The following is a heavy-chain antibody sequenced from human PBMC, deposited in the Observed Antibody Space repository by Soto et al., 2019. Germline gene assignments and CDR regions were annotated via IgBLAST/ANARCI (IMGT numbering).Heavy chain of an antibody. CDR1: GFTFSTYG. CDR3: AREKQSFVPSAFDAFHI. J-gene: IGHJ3*02. D-gene: IGHD2-2*01. V-gene: IGHV3-33*01. CDR2: IWYDGSNK. Sequence: QVQLVESGGGVVQPGRSLRLSCAASGFTFSTYGMHWVRQAPGKGLEWVAVIWYDGSNKNYADSVKGRFTISRDNSKNTLYLQLNSLRAEDTAMYYCAREKQSFVPSAFDAFHIWGQGTMVTVSS.